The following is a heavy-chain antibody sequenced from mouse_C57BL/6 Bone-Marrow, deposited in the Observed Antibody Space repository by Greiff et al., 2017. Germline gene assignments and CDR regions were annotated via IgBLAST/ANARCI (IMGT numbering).Heavy chain of an antibody. J-gene: IGHJ3*01. Sequence: EVQLQESGGDLVKPGGSLKLSCAASGFTFSSYGMSWVRQTPDKRLEWVATISSGGSYTYYPDSVKGRFTSSRDNAKNTLYLQMSSLKSEDTAMYYCARPLGAWFAYWGPGTLVTVSA. V-gene: IGHV5-6*01. CDR3: ARPLGAWFAY. CDR1: GFTFSSYG. CDR2: ISSGGSYT.